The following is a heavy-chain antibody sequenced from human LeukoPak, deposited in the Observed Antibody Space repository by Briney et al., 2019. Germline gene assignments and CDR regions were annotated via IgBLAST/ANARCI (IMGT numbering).Heavy chain of an antibody. CDR2: ISGSGGTT. J-gene: IGHJ3*02. CDR3: AKGRYYYDSSAAFDI. V-gene: IGHV3-23*01. CDR1: GFTFNSCV. Sequence: GGSLRLSCAASGFTFNSCVMYWVRQAPGKGLEWVSGISGSGGTTYCADSVKGRFTISRDNSKNTLYLQMNSLRAEDTAVYYCAKGRYYYDSSAAFDIWGQGTMVTASS. D-gene: IGHD3-22*01.